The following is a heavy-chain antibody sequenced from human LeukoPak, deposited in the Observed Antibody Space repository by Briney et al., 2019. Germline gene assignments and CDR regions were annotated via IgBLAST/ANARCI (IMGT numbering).Heavy chain of an antibody. V-gene: IGHV1-18*01. D-gene: IGHD6-13*01. Sequence: AASVKVSCKASGYSFTKFGISWVRQAPGQGLEWMGWISAYNGNTNYAQKLQGRVTMTTDTPTSTAYMDLRSLRSDDTAVYYCVAIGLYSSSWSHYFDYWGQGTLVTVSS. CDR1: GYSFTKFG. CDR2: ISAYNGNT. J-gene: IGHJ4*02. CDR3: VAIGLYSSSWSHYFDY.